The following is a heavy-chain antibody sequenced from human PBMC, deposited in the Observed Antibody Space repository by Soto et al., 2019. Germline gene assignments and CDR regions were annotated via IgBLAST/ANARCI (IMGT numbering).Heavy chain of an antibody. V-gene: IGHV1-18*01. CDR3: ARDLYPLAYYFDY. CDR1: GYTFTNHG. Sequence: QVQLVQSGAEVKKPEASVKVSCKASGYTFTNHGISWVRQAPGQGLEWLGWISGHNGNTKYAQRLQGRVTMTTDTSTSTAYMELRSLKSDDTAVYYCARDLYPLAYYFDYWGQGTLVTVSS. CDR2: ISGHNGNT. J-gene: IGHJ4*02.